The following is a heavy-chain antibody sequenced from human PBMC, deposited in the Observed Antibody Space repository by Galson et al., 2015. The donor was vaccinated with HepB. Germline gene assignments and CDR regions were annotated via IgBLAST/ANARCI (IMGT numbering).Heavy chain of an antibody. V-gene: IGHV3-23*01. CDR2: ISGSGGST. CDR3: AKETSSSWYRAEYFQH. J-gene: IGHJ1*01. CDR1: GFTFSSYA. Sequence: SLRLSCAASGFTFSSYAMSWVRQAPGKGLEWVSAISGSGGSTYYADSVKGRFTISRDNSKNTLYLQMNSLRAEDTAVYYCAKETSSSWYRAEYFQHWGQGTLVTVSS. D-gene: IGHD6-13*01.